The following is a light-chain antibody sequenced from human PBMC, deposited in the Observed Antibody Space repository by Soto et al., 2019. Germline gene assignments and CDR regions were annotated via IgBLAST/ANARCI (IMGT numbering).Light chain of an antibody. V-gene: IGKV1-33*01. CDR3: QHCDYLPI. J-gene: IGKJ3*01. CDR2: DAS. CDR1: QDITSY. Sequence: DIQMTQSPSSLSASVGDRVTITCQASQDITSYLNWYQHKPGKAPNLLIYDASILEAGVPSRFSGSAYGTDFTFTINSLQPEDVATYYCQHCDYLPIFGHGTTVDFK.